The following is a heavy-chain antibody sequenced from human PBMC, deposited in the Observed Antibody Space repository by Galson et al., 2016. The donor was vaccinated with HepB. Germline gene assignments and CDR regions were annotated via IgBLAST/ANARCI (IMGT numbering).Heavy chain of an antibody. CDR3: ARGGSTWDYYYNMDV. J-gene: IGHJ6*03. CDR1: GDSINKYS. D-gene: IGHD6-13*01. V-gene: IGHV4-59*01. CDR2: ISNSGST. Sequence: SLTCAVSGDSINKYSWSWIRQPPGKGLEWIGYISNSGSTNYNPSLKRRVTISVDKSKNQFSLNLRSVTAADTAVYFCARGGSTWDYYYNMDVWGKGTTVIVS.